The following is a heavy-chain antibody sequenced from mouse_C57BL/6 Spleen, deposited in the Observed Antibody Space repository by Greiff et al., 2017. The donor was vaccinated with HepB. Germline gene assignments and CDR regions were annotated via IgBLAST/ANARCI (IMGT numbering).Heavy chain of an antibody. CDR2: IYPSDSET. D-gene: IGHD1-1*01. V-gene: IGHV1-61*01. CDR1: GYTFTSYW. Sequence: QVQLQQSGAELVRPGSSVKLSCKASGYTFTSYWMDWVKQRPGQGLEWIGNIYPSDSETHYNQKFKDKATLTVDKSCSKAYMQLSSLTSEDSAVYYCARVGGSSYDYWGQGTTLTVSS. CDR3: ARVGGSSYDY. J-gene: IGHJ2*01.